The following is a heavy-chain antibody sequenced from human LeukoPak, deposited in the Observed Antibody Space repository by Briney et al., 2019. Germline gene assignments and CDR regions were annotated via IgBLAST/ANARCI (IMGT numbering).Heavy chain of an antibody. V-gene: IGHV4-34*01. J-gene: IGHJ5*02. CDR1: GISITNGGYY. Sequence: PSETLSLTCSVSGISITNGGYYWSWIRQPPGKGLEWIGEINHSGSTNYDPSLKSRVTISVDTSKNQFSLKLSSVTAADTAVYYCARGLGYPRNWFDPWGQGTLVTVSS. D-gene: IGHD5-12*01. CDR3: ARGLGYPRNWFDP. CDR2: INHSGST.